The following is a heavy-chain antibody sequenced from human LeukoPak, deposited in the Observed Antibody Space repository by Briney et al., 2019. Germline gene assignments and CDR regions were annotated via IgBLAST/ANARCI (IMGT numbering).Heavy chain of an antibody. D-gene: IGHD5-12*01. Sequence: GGSLRLSCAASGFTFDVCAMHWVRQAPGKGLEWGSLISWDGGSTYYADSVKGRFTISRDNSKNSLYLQMNSLRAEDTALYYCAKEGTRGYSGYGYYYYMDVWGKGTTVTVSS. CDR3: AKEGTRGYSGYGYYYYMDV. CDR2: ISWDGGST. CDR1: GFTFDVCA. J-gene: IGHJ6*03. V-gene: IGHV3-43D*03.